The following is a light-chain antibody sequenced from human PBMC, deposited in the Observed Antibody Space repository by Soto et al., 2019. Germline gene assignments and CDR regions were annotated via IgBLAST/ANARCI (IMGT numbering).Light chain of an antibody. J-gene: IGKJ2*01. CDR1: QSVSSN. Sequence: EIVMTQSPATLSVSPGERATLSCRASQSVSSNLAWYHQKPGQAPRFLIYGASTRATGIPARFSGSGSGTEFTLTISSLQSEDFAVYYCPQYNDWPRTFGQGTKLEIK. CDR2: GAS. V-gene: IGKV3-15*01. CDR3: PQYNDWPRT.